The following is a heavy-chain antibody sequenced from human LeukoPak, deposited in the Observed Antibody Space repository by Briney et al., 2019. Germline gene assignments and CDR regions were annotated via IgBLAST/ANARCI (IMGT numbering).Heavy chain of an antibody. V-gene: IGHV3-30*18. CDR1: GFTFSSYG. J-gene: IGHJ4*02. D-gene: IGHD6-19*01. Sequence: PGRSLRLSCAASGFTFSSYGMHWVRQAPGKGLEWVAVISYDGSNKYYADSVEGRFTISRDNSKNTLYLQMNSLRAEDTAVYYCAKDRGYSSGWPTYYFDYWGQGTLVTVSS. CDR3: AKDRGYSSGWPTYYFDY. CDR2: ISYDGSNK.